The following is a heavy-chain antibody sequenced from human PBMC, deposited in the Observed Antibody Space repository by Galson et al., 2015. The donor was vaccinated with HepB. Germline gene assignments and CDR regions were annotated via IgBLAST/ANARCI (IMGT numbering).Heavy chain of an antibody. CDR2: ISYDGSNK. D-gene: IGHD2-15*01. J-gene: IGHJ4*02. CDR1: GFTFSSYG. V-gene: IGHV3-30*18. CDR3: AKGEEDIVVVVAATLDY. Sequence: SLRLSCAASGFTFSSYGMHWVRQAPGKGLEWVAVISYDGSNKYYADSVKGRFTISRDNSKNTLYLQMNSLRAEDTAVYYCAKGEEDIVVVVAATLDYWGQGTLVTVSS.